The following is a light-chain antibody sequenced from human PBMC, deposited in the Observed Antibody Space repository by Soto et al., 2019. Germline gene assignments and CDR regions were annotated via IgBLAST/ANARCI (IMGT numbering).Light chain of an antibody. V-gene: IGKV3-20*01. CDR1: RGGSNNY. CDR2: GAS. Sequence: IVLTQSTGTKSLSPGERDTLSCRASRGGSNNYLAWYQQQPGQAPRLLIYGASNRATGTPDRFSGSGSGTDFTLTISRLEPEDFAVYYCQQYGSSGTFGQGTKVDIK. J-gene: IGKJ1*01. CDR3: QQYGSSGT.